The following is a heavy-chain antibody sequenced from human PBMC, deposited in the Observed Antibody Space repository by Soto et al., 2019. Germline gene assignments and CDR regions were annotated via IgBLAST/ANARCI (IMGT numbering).Heavy chain of an antibody. Sequence: SVKVSCKASGGTFSSDAISWVRQAPGQGLEWMGGIIPIFGTANYAQKFQGRVTITADESTSTAYMELSSLRSEDTAVYYCARKIYDSSGYYYFDYWGQGTLVTVSS. V-gene: IGHV1-69*13. CDR3: ARKIYDSSGYYYFDY. D-gene: IGHD3-22*01. J-gene: IGHJ4*02. CDR1: GGTFSSDA. CDR2: IIPIFGTA.